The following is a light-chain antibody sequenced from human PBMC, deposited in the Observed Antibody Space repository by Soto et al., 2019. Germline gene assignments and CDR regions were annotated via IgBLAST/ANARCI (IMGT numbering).Light chain of an antibody. CDR3: QHRSNWLFA. Sequence: EIVLTQSPATLSLSPGERAILSCRASQSVNSFLAWYQHKPGQAPRLLIYDASKRATGIAARFTGSGSGTEFTLTISSLEPEDFAVYYCQHRSNWLFAFGPGTKVDIK. V-gene: IGKV3-11*01. J-gene: IGKJ3*01. CDR1: QSVNSF. CDR2: DAS.